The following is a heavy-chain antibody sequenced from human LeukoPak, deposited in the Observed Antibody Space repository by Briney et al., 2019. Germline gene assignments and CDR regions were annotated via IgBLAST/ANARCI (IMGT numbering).Heavy chain of an antibody. V-gene: IGHV1-69*05. D-gene: IGHD4-23*01. Sequence: SVKVSCKASGGTFISYAISWVRQAPGQRLEWMGRIIPNFGTADYAQKFQGRVTITTDESTSTAYMELSSLRSEDTAVYYCARETTGVSFDYWGQGTLVTVSS. J-gene: IGHJ4*02. CDR3: ARETTGVSFDY. CDR2: IIPNFGTA. CDR1: GGTFISYA.